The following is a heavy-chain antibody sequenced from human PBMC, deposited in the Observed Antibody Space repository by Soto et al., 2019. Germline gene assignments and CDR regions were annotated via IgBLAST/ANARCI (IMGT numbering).Heavy chain of an antibody. V-gene: IGHV3-23*01. CDR1: GFTFSSYA. J-gene: IGHJ4*02. CDR2: ISGSGGST. Sequence: EVQLLESGGGLVQPGGSLRLSCAASGFTFSSYAMSWVRQAPGKGLEWVSAISGSGGSTYYADSVKGRFTISRDNSKKTLYLQMNSLRAEDTAVYYCAKSGYCSGGSCYLLYFDYWGQGTLVTVSS. D-gene: IGHD2-15*01. CDR3: AKSGYCSGGSCYLLYFDY.